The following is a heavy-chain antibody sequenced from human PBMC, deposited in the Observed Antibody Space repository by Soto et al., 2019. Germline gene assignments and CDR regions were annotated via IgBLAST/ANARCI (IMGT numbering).Heavy chain of an antibody. J-gene: IGHJ4*02. CDR3: ARVSISPGIAVAGRTFDY. CDR2: IYYSGST. V-gene: IGHV4-31*03. Sequence: SETLSLTCTVSGGSISSGGYYWSWIRQHPGKGLEWIGYIYYSGSTYYNPSLKSRVTISVDTSKNQFSLKLSSVTAADTAVYYCARVSISPGIAVAGRTFDYWGQGTLVTVSS. D-gene: IGHD6-19*01. CDR1: GGSISSGGYY.